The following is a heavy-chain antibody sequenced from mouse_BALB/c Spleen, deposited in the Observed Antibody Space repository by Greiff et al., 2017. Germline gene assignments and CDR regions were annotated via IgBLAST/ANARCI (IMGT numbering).Heavy chain of an antibody. Sequence: VKVVESGPGLVAPSQSLSITCTVSGFSLTSYGVHWVRQPPGKGLEWLGVIWAGGSTNYNSALMSRLSISKDNSKSQVFLKMNSLQTDDTAMYYCASSGGLDSYYAMDYWGQGTSVTVSS. CDR2: IWAGGST. V-gene: IGHV2-9*02. CDR1: GFSLTSYG. J-gene: IGHJ4*01. CDR3: ASSGGLDSYYAMDY.